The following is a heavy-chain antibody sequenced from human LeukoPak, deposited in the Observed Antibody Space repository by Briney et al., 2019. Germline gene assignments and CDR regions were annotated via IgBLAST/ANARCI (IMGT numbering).Heavy chain of an antibody. CDR2: ISGSGGST. Sequence: GGSLRLSCAASGFTFSSYAMSWVRQAPGKGLEWVSAISGSGGSTYYADSVKGRFTISRDNSKNTLYLRMNSLRAEDTAVYYCAKDLDYGGKVFDLWGRGTLVTVSS. CDR1: GFTFSSYA. J-gene: IGHJ2*01. CDR3: AKDLDYGGKVFDL. D-gene: IGHD4-23*01. V-gene: IGHV3-23*01.